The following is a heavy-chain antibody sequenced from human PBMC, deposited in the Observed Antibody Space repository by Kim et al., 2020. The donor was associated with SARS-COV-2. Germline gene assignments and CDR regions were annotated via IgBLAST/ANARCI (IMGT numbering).Heavy chain of an antibody. J-gene: IGHJ3*01. CDR1: GFTFRNFA. D-gene: IGHD2-8*02. Sequence: GGSLRLSCAASGFTFRNFAMSWVRQTPGKGLECVAGMSGSGDSTYYADSVTGRLIISRDNSKNTLYLQMNRLRAEDTAVYYCVKAEIRYCTGGVCPNFDAFDVWGQGTMVTVSS. CDR3: VKAEIRYCTGGVCPNFDAFDV. CDR2: MSGSGDST. V-gene: IGHV3-23*01.